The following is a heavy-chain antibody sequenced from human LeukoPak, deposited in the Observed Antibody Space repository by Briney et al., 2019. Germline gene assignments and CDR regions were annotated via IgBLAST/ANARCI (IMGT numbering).Heavy chain of an antibody. CDR3: ARGRIRYDDYSSGWFVFFEF. Sequence: EASVKVSCKASGYDFSRYDINWVRLAPGQGLEWMGWMNPNNGDTDYAQNFQGRVTMTRDTSMSTAYMELSNLRSEDTALYYCARGRIRYDDYSSGWFVFFEFWGQGSLVTVSS. CDR1: GYDFSRYD. D-gene: IGHD6-19*01. J-gene: IGHJ4*02. CDR2: MNPNNGDT. V-gene: IGHV1-8*01.